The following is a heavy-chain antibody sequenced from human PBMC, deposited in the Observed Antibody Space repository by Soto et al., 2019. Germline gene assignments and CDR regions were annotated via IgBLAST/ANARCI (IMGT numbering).Heavy chain of an antibody. D-gene: IGHD2-15*01. J-gene: IGHJ6*02. CDR2: ISGSGGST. V-gene: IGHV3-23*01. CDR3: GKGSAATNYFYYATDV. CDR1: GSTFGIHA. Sequence: EVQLLESGGGLVQPGGSLRLSYAASGSTFGIHAMSWVRQAPGKGLEWVSFISGSGGSTYYADSVKGRFTISRDNSKKTLYLQMNSLRGEDTAVYYCGKGSAATNYFYYATDVWGQGTTVTVSS.